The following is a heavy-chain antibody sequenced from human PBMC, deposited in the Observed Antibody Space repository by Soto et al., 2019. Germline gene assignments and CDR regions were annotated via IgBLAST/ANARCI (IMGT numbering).Heavy chain of an antibody. CDR2: ISYDGSNK. CDR3: ARDQRITMIVVVINNWFDP. CDR1: GFTFSSYA. J-gene: IGHJ5*02. Sequence: VGSLRLSCAASGFTFSSYAMHWVRPAPGKGLEWVAVISYDGSNKYYADSVKGRFTISRDNSKNTLYLQMNSLRAEDTAVYYCARDQRITMIVVVINNWFDPWGQGTLVTVSS. V-gene: IGHV3-30-3*01. D-gene: IGHD3-22*01.